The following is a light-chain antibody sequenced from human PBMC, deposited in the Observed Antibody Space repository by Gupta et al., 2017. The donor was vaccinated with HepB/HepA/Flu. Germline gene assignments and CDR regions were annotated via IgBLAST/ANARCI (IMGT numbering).Light chain of an antibody. CDR1: QGISSA. CDR3: QQFNTYPFT. J-gene: IGKJ3*01. CDR2: DAS. V-gene: IGKV1-13*02. Sequence: AIQLTQPPSPLSASVGDRVTITCRASQGISSALAWYQHKPGKAPKLLIYDASSLESGVPSRFSGSGSGTDFTLTISSLQPEDFATYYCQQFNTYPFTFGHGTKLDIK.